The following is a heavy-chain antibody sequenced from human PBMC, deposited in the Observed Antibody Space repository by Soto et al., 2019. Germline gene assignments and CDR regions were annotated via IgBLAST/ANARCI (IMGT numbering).Heavy chain of an antibody. CDR1: GGSIGSGGYY. CDR2: IYHSGST. D-gene: IGHD3-22*01. CDR3: ARVPIIFYYDSSGYPQDIYYYGMDV. Sequence: SETLSLTCTVSGGSIGSGGYYWSWIRQHPGKGLEWIGYIYHSGSTYYNPSLKSRVTISVDRSKNQFSLKLSSVTAADTAVYYCARVPIIFYYDSSGYPQDIYYYGMDVWGQGTTVTVSS. J-gene: IGHJ6*02. V-gene: IGHV4-30-2*01.